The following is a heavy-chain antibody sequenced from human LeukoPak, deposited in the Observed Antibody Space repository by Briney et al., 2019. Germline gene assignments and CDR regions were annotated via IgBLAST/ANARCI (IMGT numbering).Heavy chain of an antibody. CDR2: ISTSSSYI. CDR1: GFTFSTYY. Sequence: GGSLRLSCAASGFTFSTYYMNWVRQAPGKGLEWVSSISTSSSYIYYADAVKGRFTISRDNAKNSLYLQINSLRAEDAAVYYCARVGLDRRGYSGYEAFDYWGQGTLVTVSS. CDR3: ARVGLDRRGYSGYEAFDY. V-gene: IGHV3-21*01. J-gene: IGHJ4*02. D-gene: IGHD5-12*01.